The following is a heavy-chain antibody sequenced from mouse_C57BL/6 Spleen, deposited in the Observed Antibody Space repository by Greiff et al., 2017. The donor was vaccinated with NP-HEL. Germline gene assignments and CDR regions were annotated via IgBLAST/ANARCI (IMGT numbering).Heavy chain of an antibody. Sequence: VQLQQPGAELVRPGTSVKLSCKASGYTFTSYWMHWVKQRPVQGLEWIGVIDPSDSYTNYNQKFKGKATLTVDTSSSTAYMQLSSLTSEDSAVYYCARGAGYFDVWGTGTTVTVSS. CDR1: GYTFTSYW. CDR3: ARGAGYFDV. CDR2: IDPSDSYT. V-gene: IGHV1-59*01. J-gene: IGHJ1*03.